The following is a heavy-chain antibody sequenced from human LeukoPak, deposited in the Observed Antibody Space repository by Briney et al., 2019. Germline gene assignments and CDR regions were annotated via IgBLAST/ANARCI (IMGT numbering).Heavy chain of an antibody. V-gene: IGHV3-23*01. CDR1: GFTFSSYA. D-gene: IGHD6-13*01. J-gene: IGHJ4*02. CDR3: AKDRAQQLVLDF. Sequence: GGSLKLSCAASGFTFSSYAMSWVRQAPGKGLEWVSAIIGSGSSTYYADSVKGRFTISRDNSKNTLFLQMNSLRAEDTAVYYCAKDRAQQLVLDFWGQGTLVTVSS. CDR2: IIGSGSST.